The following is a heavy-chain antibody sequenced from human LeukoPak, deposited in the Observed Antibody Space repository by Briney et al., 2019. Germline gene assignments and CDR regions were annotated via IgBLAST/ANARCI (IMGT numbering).Heavy chain of an antibody. D-gene: IGHD5-24*01. CDR2: INHSGST. V-gene: IGHV4-34*01. CDR1: GGSFSGYY. CDR3: ARGIVGYNSYDY. J-gene: IGHJ4*02. Sequence: SETLSLTCAVYGGSFSGYYWSWIRQPPGKGLEWIGEINHSGSTNYNPSLKSRVTISVDTSKNQFSLKLSSVTAEDTAVYYCARGIVGYNSYDYWGQGTLVTVSS.